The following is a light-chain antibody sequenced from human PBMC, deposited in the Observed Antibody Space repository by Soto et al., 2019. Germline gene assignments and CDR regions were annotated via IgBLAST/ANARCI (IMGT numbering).Light chain of an antibody. J-gene: IGKJ1*01. CDR3: QQYHNWPA. CDR1: QSVFSS. CDR2: GAA. Sequence: EIVLTQSPATLCVSPGARATLSCRASQSVFSSLAWFQQKPGQAPRLLIYGAATRATGIPARFSGSGSGTEFSLTISSLQSEDFAVYYCQQYHNWPAFGQGTKVEIK. V-gene: IGKV3-15*01.